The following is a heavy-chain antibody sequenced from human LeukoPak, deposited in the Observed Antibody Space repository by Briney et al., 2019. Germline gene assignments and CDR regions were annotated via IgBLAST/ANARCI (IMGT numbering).Heavy chain of an antibody. CDR2: ISAYNGNT. D-gene: IGHD6-6*01. J-gene: IGHJ6*02. CDR3: ARASGRPYYYYGMDV. Sequence: ASVKVSCTASGYTFTHYVITWVRQAPGQGLEWMGWISAYNGNTNYTQKLQGRVTMTTDTSASTAYMELRSLRSDDTAVYYCARASGRPYYYYGMDVWGQGTTVTVSS. V-gene: IGHV1-18*01. CDR1: GYTFTHYV.